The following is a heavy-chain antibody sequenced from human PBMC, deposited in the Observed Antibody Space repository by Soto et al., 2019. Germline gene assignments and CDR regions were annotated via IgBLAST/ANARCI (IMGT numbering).Heavy chain of an antibody. CDR3: ARYRFAADLSDFDY. J-gene: IGHJ4*02. CDR1: GFTLGAYA. V-gene: IGHV3-49*04. CDR2: IRSRAYGGTT. D-gene: IGHD2-2*01. Sequence: EVQLVESGGGLVQPGRSLRLSCTGSGFTLGAYAMSWVRQAPGKGLVWVGSIRSRAYGGTTEYAASVKGRFTISRDASKSIAYLQMDSLKTEDTAMYFCARYRFAADLSDFDYWGQGTLVPVSS.